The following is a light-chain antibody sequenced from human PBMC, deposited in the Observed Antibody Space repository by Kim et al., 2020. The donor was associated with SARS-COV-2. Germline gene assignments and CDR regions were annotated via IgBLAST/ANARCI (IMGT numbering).Light chain of an antibody. V-gene: IGLV3-21*04. CDR3: QVWDSGSYHYV. CDR2: YDT. Sequence: SYELTQPPSVSVAPGKTARITCGGNNLGSKSVHWYQQKSGQAPVLVISYDTDRPSGIPERFSGSNSGDTATLTISRVEVGDEADYYCQVWDSGSYHYVFG. CDR1: NLGSKS. J-gene: IGLJ1*01.